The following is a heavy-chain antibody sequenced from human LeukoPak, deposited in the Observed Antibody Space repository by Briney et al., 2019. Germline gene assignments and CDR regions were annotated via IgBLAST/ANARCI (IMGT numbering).Heavy chain of an antibody. CDR3: ARVVDGGSSWYSPMEY. Sequence: PGGSLRLSCAASGFTFSNYAMDWVRRAPGKGLEWLAVISHDESRQDYADPVKGRFTISRDNSQNTLFLQMNSLRIEDTAVYYCARVVDGGSSWYSPMEYWGQGTRVTVSS. D-gene: IGHD6-13*01. CDR1: GFTFSNYA. CDR2: ISHDESRQ. J-gene: IGHJ4*02. V-gene: IGHV3-30-3*01.